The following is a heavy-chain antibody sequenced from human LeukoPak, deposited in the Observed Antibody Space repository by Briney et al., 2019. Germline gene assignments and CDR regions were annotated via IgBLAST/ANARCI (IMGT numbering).Heavy chain of an antibody. CDR3: ASLKGSTSDY. D-gene: IGHD2-2*01. Sequence: GGSLRLSCAASGFTFSSSAMSWVRQAPGKGLEWVSTIYSDGGIYYADSVKGRFTISRDNSKNTLYLQMSSLRAEDTAIYYCASLKGSTSDYWGQGTLVIVSA. CDR2: IYSDGGI. V-gene: IGHV3-23*05. J-gene: IGHJ4*02. CDR1: GFTFSSSA.